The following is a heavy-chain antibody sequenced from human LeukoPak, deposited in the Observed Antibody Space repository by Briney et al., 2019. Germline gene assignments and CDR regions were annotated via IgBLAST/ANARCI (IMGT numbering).Heavy chain of an antibody. CDR2: VDPEDGET. CDR3: ARTRVVNDAFDI. V-gene: IGHV1-69-2*01. Sequence: ASVKISCKVSGYNFTDYYIHWVQQAPGKGLEWMGLVDPEDGETVYTEKFQGRVTITADTSTDTAYMELSSLRSEDTAVYYCARTRVVNDAFDIWGQGTMVTVSS. D-gene: IGHD3-3*01. J-gene: IGHJ3*02. CDR1: GYNFTDYY.